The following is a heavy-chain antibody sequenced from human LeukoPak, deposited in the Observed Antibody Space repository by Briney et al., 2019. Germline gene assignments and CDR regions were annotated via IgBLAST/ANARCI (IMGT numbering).Heavy chain of an antibody. D-gene: IGHD4-17*01. CDR2: IYYSVST. CDR3: ARDLHTPGDYGDYGSPHNWFDP. V-gene: IGHV4-30-4*08. J-gene: IGHJ5*02. Sequence: PSQTLSLTCTVSGGSISSGDYYWSWIRQPPGKGLEWIGYIYYSVSTYYNPSLKSRVTISVDTSKNQFSLKLSSVTAADTAVYYCARDLHTPGDYGDYGSPHNWFDPWGQGTLVTVSS. CDR1: GGSISSGDYY.